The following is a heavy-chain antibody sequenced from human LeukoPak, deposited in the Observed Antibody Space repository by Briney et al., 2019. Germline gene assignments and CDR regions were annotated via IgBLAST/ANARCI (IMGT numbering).Heavy chain of an antibody. J-gene: IGHJ5*02. Sequence: SETLSLTCTVSGGSISSSSYYWGWIRQPPGKGLEWIGSIYYSGSTYYNPSLKSRVTISVDTSKNQFSQKLSSVTAADTAVYYCARHEITMIVVVITLNWFDPWGQGTLVTVSS. V-gene: IGHV4-39*01. CDR2: IYYSGST. CDR1: GGSISSSSYY. D-gene: IGHD3-22*01. CDR3: ARHEITMIVVVITLNWFDP.